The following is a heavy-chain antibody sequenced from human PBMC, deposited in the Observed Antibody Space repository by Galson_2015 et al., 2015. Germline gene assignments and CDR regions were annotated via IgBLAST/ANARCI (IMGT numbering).Heavy chain of an antibody. Sequence: SLRLSCAASAFAFSIYEMNWIRQAPGKWLEWVSYITSTGDTTYYADSVKGRFTVSRDNAKNSLFLQMNSLGAEDTALYYCAKTTVAAGSSWYMDAWGKGTTVTVSS. CDR2: ITSTGDTT. J-gene: IGHJ6*03. D-gene: IGHD4-23*01. V-gene: IGHV3-48*03. CDR3: AKTTVAAGSSWYMDA. CDR1: AFAFSIYE.